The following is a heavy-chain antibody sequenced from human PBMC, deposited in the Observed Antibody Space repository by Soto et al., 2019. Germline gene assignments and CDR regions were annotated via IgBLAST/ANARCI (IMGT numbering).Heavy chain of an antibody. V-gene: IGHV4-61*01. CDR3: ARGDRCGGNAEIDY. J-gene: IGHJ4*02. D-gene: IGHD2-15*01. Sequence: QVQLQESGPGLVKPSETLSLTCTVSGGSVSSGSDYWSWIRQPPGKGLEWIGFIYYIGSTNYNPSLKSRVTISLDTYNNQCALKLSSVTAADTAVYYCARGDRCGGNAEIDYWGQGTLVTVSS. CDR2: IYYIGST. CDR1: GGSVSSGSDY.